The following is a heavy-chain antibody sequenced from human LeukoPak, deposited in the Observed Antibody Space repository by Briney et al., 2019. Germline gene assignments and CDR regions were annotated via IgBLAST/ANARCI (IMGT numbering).Heavy chain of an antibody. Sequence: SETLSLTCTVSGGSISSSSYYWGWIRQPPGKGLEWVGSIYYSGSTYYNPSLKSRVTISVDTSKNQFSLKLSSVTAADTAVYYCARHGRFYGYWGQGTLVTVSS. CDR2: IYYSGST. V-gene: IGHV4-39*01. CDR1: GGSISSSSYY. J-gene: IGHJ4*02. D-gene: IGHD3-3*01. CDR3: ARHGRFYGY.